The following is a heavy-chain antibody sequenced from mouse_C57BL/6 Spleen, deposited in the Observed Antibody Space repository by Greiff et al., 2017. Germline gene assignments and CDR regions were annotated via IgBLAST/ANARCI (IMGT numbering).Heavy chain of an antibody. V-gene: IGHV1-55*01. CDR3: ARKSTVVTRGFAY. J-gene: IGHJ3*01. CDR2: IYPGSGST. D-gene: IGHD2-2*01. Sequence: QVQLQQPGAELVKPGASVKMSCKASGYTFTSYWITWVKQRPGQGLEWIGEIYPGSGSTNYNEKFKSKATLTVDTSSSTAYMQLSSLTSEDSAVYYCARKSTVVTRGFAYWGQGTLVTVSA. CDR1: GYTFTSYW.